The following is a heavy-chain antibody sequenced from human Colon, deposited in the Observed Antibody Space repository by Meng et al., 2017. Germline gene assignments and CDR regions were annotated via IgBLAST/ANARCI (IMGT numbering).Heavy chain of an antibody. J-gene: IGHJ5*02. Sequence: GRRPGSGPGLVRPSQNLSLTCTVSGGSLSSDTYYWTWIRQDPGKGREWIGIINHSGSTYYNPSLKSRVTMSLDTSKQQFSLKLISVTAADTAGYFCARGLNEGGLAHNWFDPWGQGTLVTVSS. D-gene: IGHD1-1*01. CDR3: ARGLNEGGLAHNWFDP. CDR1: GGSLSSDTYY. CDR2: INHSGST. V-gene: IGHV4-31*03.